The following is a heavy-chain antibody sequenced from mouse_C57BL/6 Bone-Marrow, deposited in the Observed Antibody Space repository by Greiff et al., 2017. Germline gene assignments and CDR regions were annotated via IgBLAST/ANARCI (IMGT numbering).Heavy chain of an antibody. V-gene: IGHV10-1*01. D-gene: IGHD4-1*01. J-gene: IGHJ4*01. CDR1: GFSFNTYA. CDR3: VRLTGNCAMDY. CDR2: IRSKSNNYAT. Sequence: EVMLVESGGGLVKPKGSLKFSCAASGFSFNTYAMNWVRQAPGKGLEWVARIRSKSNNYATYYADSVKDRFTISRDESASMLYLQINNLTAEDTAMYYCVRLTGNCAMDYWGQGTSVTVSS.